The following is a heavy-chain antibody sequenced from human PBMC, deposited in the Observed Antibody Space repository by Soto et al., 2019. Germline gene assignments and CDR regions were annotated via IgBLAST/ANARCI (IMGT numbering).Heavy chain of an antibody. V-gene: IGHV3-23*01. CDR1: GFTFSSYA. CDR2: ITGSGAGT. J-gene: IGHJ4*02. CDR3: AKDPNGDYVGAFDS. Sequence: GGSLRLSCAASGFTFSSYAMTWVRQAPGKGLEYVSSITGSGAGTVYADSVKDRSTISRDNSKNMLYLQLSSLRAEDTAIYFCAKDPNGDYVGAFDSWGQGSLVTVSS. D-gene: IGHD4-17*01.